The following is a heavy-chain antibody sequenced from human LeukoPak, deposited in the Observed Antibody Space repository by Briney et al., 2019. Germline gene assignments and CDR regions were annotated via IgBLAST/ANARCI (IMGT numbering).Heavy chain of an antibody. J-gene: IGHJ4*02. CDR1: GFTFSSYW. Sequence: GGSLRLSCAASGFTFSSYWMSWVRQAPGKGLEWVANIKQDGSEKYYVDSVKGRFTISRDNAKNSLYLQMNSLRAEDTAVYYCAGDGIAAAPVYFDYWGQGTLVTVSS. V-gene: IGHV3-7*03. CDR2: IKQDGSEK. D-gene: IGHD6-13*01. CDR3: AGDGIAAAPVYFDY.